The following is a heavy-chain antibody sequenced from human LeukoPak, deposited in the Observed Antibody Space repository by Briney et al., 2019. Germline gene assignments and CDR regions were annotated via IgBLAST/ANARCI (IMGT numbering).Heavy chain of an antibody. CDR3: ALSYFDRSGYFH. Sequence: GASVRVSCKASDDTFTTYRVRWVRQATWVRQAPGQGLEWMGWISPNNGRTNYAQKFQGRLTMTTDTSTNTAYLDLRSLRSDDTAIYYCALSYFDRSGYFHWGQGTLVAVSS. CDR1: DDTFTTYR. CDR2: ISPNNGRT. J-gene: IGHJ4*02. V-gene: IGHV1-18*01. D-gene: IGHD3-22*01.